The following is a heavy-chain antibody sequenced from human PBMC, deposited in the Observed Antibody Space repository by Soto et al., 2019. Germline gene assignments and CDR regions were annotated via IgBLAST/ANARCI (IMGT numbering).Heavy chain of an antibody. CDR2: IYYTGST. V-gene: IGHV4-61*08. Sequence: SETLSLTCTVSGGSVSSGGYYWSWIRQPPGKGLEWIGYIYYTGSTNYNPSLKSRVTISVDTSNNQFSLKLSSVTAADTAVYHCARVSISVVTFDYWGQGSLVTVSS. CDR3: ARVSISVVTFDY. J-gene: IGHJ4*02. CDR1: GGSVSSGGYY. D-gene: IGHD2-15*01.